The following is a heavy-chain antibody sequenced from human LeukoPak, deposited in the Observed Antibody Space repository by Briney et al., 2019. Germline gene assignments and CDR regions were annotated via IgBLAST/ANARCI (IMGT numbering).Heavy chain of an antibody. Sequence: ASVKVSCKASGGTFNSYAISWVRQAPGQGLEWMGWINPNSGGTNYAQKFQGRVTMTRDTSISTAYMELSRLRSDDTAVYYCAREYNWNFTIDYWGQGTLVTVSS. D-gene: IGHD1-7*01. CDR2: INPNSGGT. V-gene: IGHV1-2*02. J-gene: IGHJ4*02. CDR3: AREYNWNFTIDY. CDR1: GGTFNSYA.